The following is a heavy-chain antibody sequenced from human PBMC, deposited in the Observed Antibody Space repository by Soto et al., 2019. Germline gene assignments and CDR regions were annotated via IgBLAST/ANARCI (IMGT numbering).Heavy chain of an antibody. CDR2: ISAYNGNT. CDR3: ARDSYDSSGYYSNYYYYGMDV. D-gene: IGHD3-22*01. J-gene: IGHJ6*02. CDR1: GYTFTSYG. Sequence: GASVKVSCKASGYTFTSYGISWVRQAPGQGIEWMGWISAYNGNTNYAQKLQGRVTMTTDTSTSTAYMELRSLRSDDTAVYYCARDSYDSSGYYSNYYYYGMDVWGQGTTVTVSS. V-gene: IGHV1-18*01.